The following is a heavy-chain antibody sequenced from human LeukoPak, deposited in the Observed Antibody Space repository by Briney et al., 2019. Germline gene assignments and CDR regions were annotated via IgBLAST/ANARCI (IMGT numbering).Heavy chain of an antibody. V-gene: IGHV4-39*07. D-gene: IGHD6-6*01. J-gene: IGHJ4*02. CDR1: GGSISSSSYY. Sequence: PSETLSLTCTVSGGSISSSSYYWGWIRQPPGKGLEWIGSIYYSGSTYYNPSLKSRVTISVDTSKNQFSLKLSSVTAEDTAVYYCARERAARPNAHFDYWGQGTLVTVSS. CDR2: IYYSGST. CDR3: ARERAARPNAHFDY.